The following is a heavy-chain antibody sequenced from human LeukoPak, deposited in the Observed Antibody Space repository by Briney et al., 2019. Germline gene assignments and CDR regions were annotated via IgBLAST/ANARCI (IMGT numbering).Heavy chain of an antibody. CDR3: VRGIQLFY. CDR1: GFTFSDHF. Sequence: PGGSLRLSCGASGFTFSDHFMNWIRQAPGKGLEWVSYISPSGSYINYADSVKGRFTTSRDNAKNSLYLQMNSLRAEDTAVYYCVRGIQLFYWGQGTLVTVSS. V-gene: IGHV3-11*01. J-gene: IGHJ4*02. D-gene: IGHD5-18*01. CDR2: ISPSGSYI.